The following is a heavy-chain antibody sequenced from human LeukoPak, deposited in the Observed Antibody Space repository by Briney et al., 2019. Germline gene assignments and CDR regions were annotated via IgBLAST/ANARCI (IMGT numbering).Heavy chain of an antibody. CDR1: GGSISTYY. D-gene: IGHD4-17*01. Sequence: SETLSLTCSVSGGSISTYYWSWIRQLPGKGLEWIGYIHYTGTTNYNPSLRSRVTISVDTSRNQFSLRLSSVTAADTAVYYCAREAPQTTVPEGMDVWGHGTTVIVSS. CDR3: AREAPQTTVPEGMDV. V-gene: IGHV4-59*01. J-gene: IGHJ6*02. CDR2: IHYTGTT.